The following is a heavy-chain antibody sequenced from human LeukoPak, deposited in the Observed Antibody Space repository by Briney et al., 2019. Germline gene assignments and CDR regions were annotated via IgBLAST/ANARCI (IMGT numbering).Heavy chain of an antibody. J-gene: IGHJ3*02. V-gene: IGHV4-34*01. CDR3: ARLSRTDTIFGVVILARDAFDI. CDR1: GGSFSGYY. Sequence: PSETLSLTCAVYGGSFSGYYWSWIRQPPGKGLEWIGEINHSGSTNYNPSLKSRVTISVDTSKNQFSLKLSSVTAADTAVYYCARLSRTDTIFGVVILARDAFDIWGQGTMVTVSS. CDR2: INHSGST. D-gene: IGHD3-3*01.